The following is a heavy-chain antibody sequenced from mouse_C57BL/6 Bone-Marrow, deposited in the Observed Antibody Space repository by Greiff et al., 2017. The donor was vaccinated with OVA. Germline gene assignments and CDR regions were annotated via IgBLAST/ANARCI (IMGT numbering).Heavy chain of an antibody. CDR1: GYTFTSYW. V-gene: IGHV1-74*01. CDR2: IHPSDSDT. CDR3: AITVYYYGSSPHYYAMDY. Sequence: VQLQQPGAELVKPGASVKVSCKASGYTFTSYWMHWVKQRPGQGLEWIGRIHPSDSDTNYNQKFKGKATLTVDKSSSTAYMQLSSLTSEDSAVYYCAITVYYYGSSPHYYAMDYWGQGTSVTVSS. J-gene: IGHJ4*01. D-gene: IGHD1-1*01.